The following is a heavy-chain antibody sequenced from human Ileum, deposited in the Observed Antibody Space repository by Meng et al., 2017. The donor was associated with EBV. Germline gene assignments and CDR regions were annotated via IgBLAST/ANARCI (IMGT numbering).Heavy chain of an antibody. CDR2: INAGNGNT. V-gene: IGHV1-3*01. CDR3: ARTGCSSSSCYDY. Sequence: QVQLVQSGGEVKKPGASVKVSCKASGYSFTTYAMHWVRQAPGQRLEWMGWINAGNGNTKYSEKFQSRVTITRDTAASTAYMELSSLRSEDTAVYYCARTGCSSSSCYDYWGQGTLVTASS. CDR1: GYSFTTYA. D-gene: IGHD2-2*01. J-gene: IGHJ4*02.